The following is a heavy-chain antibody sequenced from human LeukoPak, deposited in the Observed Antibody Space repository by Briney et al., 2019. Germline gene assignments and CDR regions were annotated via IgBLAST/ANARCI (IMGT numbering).Heavy chain of an antibody. D-gene: IGHD3-3*01. V-gene: IGHV4-59*08. J-gene: IGHJ3*02. Sequence: SETLSLTCTVSGGSISSYYWSWIRQPPGKGLEWIGYIYYSGNANYNPSLKSRVTISVDTSRNQFSLKLSSVTDADTAVYYCARLAVFGVVIIPDAFDIWGQGTMVTVSS. CDR1: GGSISSYY. CDR2: IYYSGNA. CDR3: ARLAVFGVVIIPDAFDI.